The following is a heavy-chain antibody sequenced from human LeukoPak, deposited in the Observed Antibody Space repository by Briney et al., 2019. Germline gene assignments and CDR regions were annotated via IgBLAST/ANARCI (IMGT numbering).Heavy chain of an antibody. CDR3: AKVGPTYYYGSGAYFDY. V-gene: IGHV3-23*01. D-gene: IGHD3-10*01. CDR2: ISGSGGST. Sequence: GGSLRLSCAASGFTFSSYAMSWVRQAPGKGLEWVSAISGSGGSTYYADSVKGRFTISRDNSKNTLYLQMNSLRAEDTAVYYCAKVGPTYYYGSGAYFDYWGQGTLVTVSS. J-gene: IGHJ4*02. CDR1: GFTFSSYA.